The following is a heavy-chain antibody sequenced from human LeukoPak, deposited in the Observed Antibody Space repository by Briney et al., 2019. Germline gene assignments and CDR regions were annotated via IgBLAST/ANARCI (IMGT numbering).Heavy chain of an antibody. Sequence: PGGSLRLSCAASGFTFSSYSMNWVRQAPGKGLEWVAVISYDGSNKYYADSVKGRFTISRDNSKNTLYLQMNSLRAEDTAVYYCAKSGDIVATIARDPGYYFDYWGQGTLVTVSS. CDR3: AKSGDIVATIARDPGYYFDY. CDR1: GFTFSSYS. CDR2: ISYDGSNK. D-gene: IGHD5-12*01. V-gene: IGHV3-30*18. J-gene: IGHJ4*02.